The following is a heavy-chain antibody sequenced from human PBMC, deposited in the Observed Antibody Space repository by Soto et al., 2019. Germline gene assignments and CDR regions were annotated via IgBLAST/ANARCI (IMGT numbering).Heavy chain of an antibody. J-gene: IGHJ6*02. CDR1: GFTFSSYA. Sequence: PGGSLRLSCAASGFTFSSYAMHWVRQAPGKGLEWVAVISYDGSNKYYADSVKGRFTISRDNSKNTLYLQMNSLRAEDTAVYYCARDLGVGAAAGTIRRGMDVWGQGTTVTVSS. CDR2: ISYDGSNK. V-gene: IGHV3-30-3*01. CDR3: ARDLGVGAAAGTIRRGMDV. D-gene: IGHD6-13*01.